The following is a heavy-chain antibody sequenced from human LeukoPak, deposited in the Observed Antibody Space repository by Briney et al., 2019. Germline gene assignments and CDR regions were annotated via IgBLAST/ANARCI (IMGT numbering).Heavy chain of an antibody. CDR2: IYHSGST. Sequence: KSSETLSLTCTVSGGSISSGGYYWSWIPPPPGKGLEWVGYIYHSGSTYYNPSLKSRVTISVDTSKNQFSLKLSSVTAADTAVYYCARAGQQLDFGADPWGQGTLVTVSS. J-gene: IGHJ5*02. V-gene: IGHV4-30-2*05. CDR1: GGSISSGGYY. CDR3: ARAGQQLDFGADP. D-gene: IGHD6-13*01.